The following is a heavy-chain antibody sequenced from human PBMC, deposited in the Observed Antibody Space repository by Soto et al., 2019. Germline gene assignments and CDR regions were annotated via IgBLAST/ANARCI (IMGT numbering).Heavy chain of an antibody. D-gene: IGHD6-13*01. CDR3: AKDEPTAAGTPIYYYYGMDV. V-gene: IGHV3-23*01. Sequence: PGGSLRLSCAASGFTFSSYAMSWVRQAPGKGLEWVSAISGSGGSTYYADSVKGRFTISRDNSKNTLYLQMNSLRAEDTAVYYCAKDEPTAAGTPIYYYYGMDVWGQGTTVTVSS. CDR2: ISGSGGST. CDR1: GFTFSSYA. J-gene: IGHJ6*02.